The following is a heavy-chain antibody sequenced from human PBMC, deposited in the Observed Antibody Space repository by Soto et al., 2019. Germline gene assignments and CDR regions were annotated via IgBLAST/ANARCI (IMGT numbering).Heavy chain of an antibody. D-gene: IGHD3-10*01. CDR2: ISYDGSNK. V-gene: IGHV3-30-3*01. Sequence: QVQLVESVAVVVQPGRSLRLSCAASGFTCSSYAMHWVRQAPGKGLEWVAVISYDGSNKYYADSVTGRLTISRDNSKNTWYLHMNSLRAEDTDVYYCARDDKSYYGSGPRGYWGQGTLVTVAS. CDR3: ARDDKSYYGSGPRGY. J-gene: IGHJ4*02. CDR1: GFTCSSYA.